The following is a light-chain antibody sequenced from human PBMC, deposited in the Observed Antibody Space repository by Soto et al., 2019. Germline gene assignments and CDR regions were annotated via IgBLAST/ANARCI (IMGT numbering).Light chain of an antibody. Sequence: DIVMTQSPDSLAVSLGERATINCKSSHNIFYTSNDKNYLAWYQQKPGQPPKLLINWASIRESGVPDRFSGSGSGTDFTLTIDSLQAEDVAVYYCKQYFSIPPYTFGQGTKLEI. CDR3: KQYFSIPPYT. J-gene: IGKJ2*01. V-gene: IGKV4-1*01. CDR1: HNIFYTSNDKNY. CDR2: WAS.